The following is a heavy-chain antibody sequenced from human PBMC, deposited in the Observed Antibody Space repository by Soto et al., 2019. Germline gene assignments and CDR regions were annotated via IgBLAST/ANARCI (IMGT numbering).Heavy chain of an antibody. V-gene: IGHV3-30*18. CDR1: GFTFSSYG. D-gene: IGHD1-26*01. CDR3: AKDASGSYFYYYGMDV. J-gene: IGHJ6*02. Sequence: GGSLRLSCAASGFTFSSYGMHWVRQAPGKGLEWVAVISYDGSNKYYADSVKGRFTISRDNSKNTLYLQMNSLRAEDTAVYYCAKDASGSYFYYYGMDVWGQGTTVTVSS. CDR2: ISYDGSNK.